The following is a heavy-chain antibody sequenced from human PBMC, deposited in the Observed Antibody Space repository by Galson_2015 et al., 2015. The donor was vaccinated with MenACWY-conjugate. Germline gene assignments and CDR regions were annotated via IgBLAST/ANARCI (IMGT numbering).Heavy chain of an antibody. D-gene: IGHD7-27*01. Sequence: WISWVRQMPGKGLEWMGRIDPSDSYTNYSPSFQGHVTISADKSISTAYLQWSSLKASDTAMYYCAIWGGFRDYWGQGTLVTVSS. CDR3: AIWGGFRDY. CDR2: IDPSDSYT. V-gene: IGHV5-10-1*01. J-gene: IGHJ4*02. CDR1: W.